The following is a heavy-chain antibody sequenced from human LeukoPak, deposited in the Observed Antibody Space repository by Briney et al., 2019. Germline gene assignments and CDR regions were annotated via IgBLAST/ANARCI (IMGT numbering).Heavy chain of an antibody. Sequence: ASVKVSCKASGYTFTSYGISWVRQAPGQGLEWMGWISAYNGNTNYAQKLQGRVTMTTDTSTSTAYMELRSLRSDDTAVYYCARDFRLRELSLYEYYFDYWGQGTLVTVSS. V-gene: IGHV1-18*04. D-gene: IGHD3-16*02. CDR3: ARDFRLRELSLYEYYFDY. J-gene: IGHJ4*02. CDR2: ISAYNGNT. CDR1: GYTFTSYG.